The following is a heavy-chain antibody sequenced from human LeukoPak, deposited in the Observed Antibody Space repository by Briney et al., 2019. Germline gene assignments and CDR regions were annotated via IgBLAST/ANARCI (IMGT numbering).Heavy chain of an antibody. CDR2: IRWNGGST. V-gene: IGHV3-20*04. CDR3: ARGINWIDY. J-gene: IGHJ4*02. D-gene: IGHD1-20*01. CDR1: GFTFDDYG. Sequence: GVSLRLSCAASGFTFDDYGMTWVRQSPGKGLEWVSGIRWNGGSTSYADSVRGRFTISRDNSKNSLYLQVNSLRAEDTALYYCARGINWIDYWGQGTLVTVAS.